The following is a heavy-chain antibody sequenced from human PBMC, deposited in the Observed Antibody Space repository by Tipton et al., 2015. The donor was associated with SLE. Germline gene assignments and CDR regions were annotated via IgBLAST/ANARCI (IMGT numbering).Heavy chain of an antibody. D-gene: IGHD4-17*01. V-gene: IGHV4-31*03. CDR2: IYYSGST. Sequence: TLSLTCTVSGGSVSSGSYNWSWIRQHPGKGLEWIGYIYYSGSTYYSPSLKSRVTISVDTSKNQFSLKLSSVTAADTAVYYCARDTSILRCFDYWGQGTLVTVSS. J-gene: IGHJ4*02. CDR3: ARDTSILRCFDY. CDR1: GGSVSSGSYN.